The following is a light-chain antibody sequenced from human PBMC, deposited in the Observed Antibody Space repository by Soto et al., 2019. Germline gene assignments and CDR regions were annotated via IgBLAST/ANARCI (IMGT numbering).Light chain of an antibody. CDR3: HHYNSYSET. J-gene: IGKJ1*01. CDR1: QSISSW. CDR2: NES. V-gene: IGKV1-5*03. Sequence: DIQMTQSPSTRSASVVYRFSITCLASQSISSWLAWYKQQPWKAPKLRIYNESTLKSGVPSRFSGSGSGKAFTLTISSLQPDDFATYYCHHYNSYSETFGQGTKVDIK.